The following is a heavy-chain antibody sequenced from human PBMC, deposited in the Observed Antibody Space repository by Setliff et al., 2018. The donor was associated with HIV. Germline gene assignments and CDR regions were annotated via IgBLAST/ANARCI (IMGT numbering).Heavy chain of an antibody. CDR2: IRYDGSNK. V-gene: IGHV3-30*02. CDR1: GFTFSSYG. J-gene: IGHJ4*02. CDR3: AKEKGGSYKYFDY. D-gene: IGHD1-26*01. Sequence: GGSLRLSCAASGFTFSSYGMHWVRQAPGKGLAWVAFIRYDGSNKYYADSVKGRFTISRDKSKNTLYLQMNSLRTEDTALYYCAKEKGGSYKYFDYWGQGTLVTVSS.